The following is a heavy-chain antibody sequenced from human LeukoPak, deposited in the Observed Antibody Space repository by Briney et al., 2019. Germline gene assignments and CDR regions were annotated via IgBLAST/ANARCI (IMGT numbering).Heavy chain of an antibody. CDR3: ARRAYCGGDCYFGPQFFDY. CDR2: IYPGDSDT. D-gene: IGHD2-21*02. CDR1: GYSFTSYW. J-gene: IGHJ4*02. V-gene: IGHV5-51*01. Sequence: GESLKISCKGSGYSFTSYWIGWVRQMPGKGLEWMGIIYPGDSDTRYSPSFQGQVTISADKSISSAYLQWSSLKASDTAMYYCARRAYCGGDCYFGPQFFDYWGQGTLVTVSS.